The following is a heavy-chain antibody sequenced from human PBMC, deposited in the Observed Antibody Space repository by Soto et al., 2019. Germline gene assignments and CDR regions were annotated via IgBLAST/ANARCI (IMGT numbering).Heavy chain of an antibody. V-gene: IGHV1-18*01. CDR3: ARRGNPLMDA. CDR1: AHSVDSDG. Sequence: QDQLVQSGAEVKKPGASVKVSCKASAHSVDSDGVTWGRQAPGQGLEWMGWINTRNGVIHYAQKFQDRVPLTADTPTRTADMAVRSLRSDDTTVYYCARRGNPLMDAWGQGTTVIVSS. CDR2: INTRNGVI. J-gene: IGHJ6*02.